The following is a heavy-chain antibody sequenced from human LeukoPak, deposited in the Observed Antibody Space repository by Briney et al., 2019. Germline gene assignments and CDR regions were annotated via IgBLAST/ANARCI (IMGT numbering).Heavy chain of an antibody. CDR3: ARDVATTGWYTFDY. V-gene: IGHV6-1*01. CDR2: TYYRSKWYS. D-gene: IGHD6-19*01. CDR1: GDIVSSINGA. Sequence: SQTLSLTCALSGDIVSSINGAWNWVRQSPSRGLEWLGRTYYRSKWYSDYAVPIQGRISINPDTSRNQFTLHLFSVTPDDTAVYYCARDVATTGWYTFDYWGQGTRVTVSS. J-gene: IGHJ4*02.